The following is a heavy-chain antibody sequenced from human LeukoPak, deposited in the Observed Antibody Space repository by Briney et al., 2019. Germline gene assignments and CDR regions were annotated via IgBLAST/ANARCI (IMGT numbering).Heavy chain of an antibody. CDR3: AGYNIPYTFEF. CDR2: ILHSGNT. Sequence: SGTLSLICAVSGGSISRSNWWSWVRQPPGKGLEWIGDILHSGNTNYNASLRSRLTTSLDKSRNQFSLQLSSVTAADTAVYYCAGYNIPYTFEFWGPGTVVTVSS. J-gene: IGHJ4*02. D-gene: IGHD1-14*01. V-gene: IGHV4-4*02. CDR1: GGSISRSNW.